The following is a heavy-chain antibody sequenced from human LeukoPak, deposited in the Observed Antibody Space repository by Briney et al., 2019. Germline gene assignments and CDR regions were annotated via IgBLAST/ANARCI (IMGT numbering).Heavy chain of an antibody. CDR1: GFTFNRYG. J-gene: IGHJ4*02. CDR3: ARDWYYDTSGYLHY. CDR2: IWHDGTNQ. D-gene: IGHD3-22*01. Sequence: GGSLRLSCAASGFTFNRYGMHWVRQAPGKGLEGVAFIWHDGTNQSYADSVKGRFTISRDNSKKMLYVQMGSLRVEDTAVYYCARDWYYDTSGYLHYWGQGTLVTVSS. V-gene: IGHV3-33*01.